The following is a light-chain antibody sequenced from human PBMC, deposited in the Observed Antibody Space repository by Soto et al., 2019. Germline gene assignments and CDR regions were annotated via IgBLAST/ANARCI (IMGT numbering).Light chain of an antibody. V-gene: IGKV3D-20*02. CDR1: QTVRNNY. CDR3: QQRSKWPLK. CDR2: DAS. Sequence: FSFNEPPRERSLDPGEVANLSCRASQTVRNNYLAWYQQKPGQAPRLLIYDASSRATGIPARFSGSGSGTDFTLTISSLEPEDFAVYYCQQRSKWPLKFGPGTRLEIK. J-gene: IGKJ5*01.